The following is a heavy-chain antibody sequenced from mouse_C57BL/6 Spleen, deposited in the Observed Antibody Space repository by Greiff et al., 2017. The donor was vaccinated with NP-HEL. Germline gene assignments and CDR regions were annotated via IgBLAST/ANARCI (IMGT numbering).Heavy chain of an antibody. V-gene: IGHV1-50*01. CDR3: AIYGSSPYVDY. CDR1: GYTFTSYW. J-gene: IGHJ2*01. D-gene: IGHD1-1*01. Sequence: VQLQQPGAELVKPGASVKLSCKASGYTFTSYWMQWVKQRPGQGLEWIGEIDPSDSYTNYNQKFKGQATLTVDTSSSTADMQLSSLTSEDSAVYYCAIYGSSPYVDYWGQGTTLTVSS. CDR2: IDPSDSYT.